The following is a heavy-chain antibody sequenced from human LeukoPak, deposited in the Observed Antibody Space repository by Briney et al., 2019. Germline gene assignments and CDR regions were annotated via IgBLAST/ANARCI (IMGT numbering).Heavy chain of an antibody. CDR2: IYYSGST. V-gene: IGHV4-30-4*01. CDR3: ARLRGGVVVTAIGWFDP. J-gene: IGHJ5*02. CDR1: GGSISSGDYY. D-gene: IGHD2-21*02. Sequence: SQTLSLTCTVSGGSISSGDYYWSWIRQPPGKGLEWIGYIYYSGSTYYSPSLKSRVTISVDTSKNQFSLKLSSVTAADTAVYYCARLRGGVVVTAIGWFDPWGQGTLVTVSS.